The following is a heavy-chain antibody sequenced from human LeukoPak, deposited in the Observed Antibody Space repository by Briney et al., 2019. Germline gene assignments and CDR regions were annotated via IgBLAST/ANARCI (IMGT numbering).Heavy chain of an antibody. D-gene: IGHD2-2*01. CDR1: GFTFSSYV. J-gene: IGHJ3*02. V-gene: IGHV3-30*04. CDR2: SSSDGTTK. Sequence: GGSLRLSCAASGFTFSSYVLHWVRQAPGEGLEWVALSSSDGTTKYNADSVEGRFTISRDDSKNTLYLQMSSLRSEDTAVYYCAREIVGVPAAMRNALDIWGQGTMVTVSS. CDR3: AREIVGVPAAMRNALDI.